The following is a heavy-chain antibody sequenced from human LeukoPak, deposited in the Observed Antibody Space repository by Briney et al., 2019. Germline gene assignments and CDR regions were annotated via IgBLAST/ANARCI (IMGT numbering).Heavy chain of an antibody. CDR3: AGDRSGYYMGYYYYYMDV. CDR2: INHSGST. V-gene: IGHV4-34*01. J-gene: IGHJ6*03. CDR1: GGSFSGYY. D-gene: IGHD3-22*01. Sequence: SETLSLTCAVYGGSFSGYYWSWIRQPPGKGLEWIGEINHSGSTFYNPSLKSRVSISGDTSKNQFSLKLNSVTAADTAVYYCAGDRSGYYMGYYYYYMDVWGKGTTVTISS.